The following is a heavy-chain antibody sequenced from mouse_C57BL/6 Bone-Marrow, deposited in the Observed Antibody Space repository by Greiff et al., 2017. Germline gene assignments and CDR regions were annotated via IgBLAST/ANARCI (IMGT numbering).Heavy chain of an antibody. D-gene: IGHD1-1*01. CDR3: AREGGTVY. CDR1: GYTFTSYW. V-gene: IGHV1-59*01. J-gene: IGHJ2*01. Sequence: QVQLQQPGAELVRPGTSVKLSCKASGYTFTSYWMHWVKQRPGQGLEWIGVIDPSDSYTNYNQKFKGKATLTVDTSSSTAYMQLSSLTSEDSAVYDCAREGGTVYWGQGTTLTVSS. CDR2: IDPSDSYT.